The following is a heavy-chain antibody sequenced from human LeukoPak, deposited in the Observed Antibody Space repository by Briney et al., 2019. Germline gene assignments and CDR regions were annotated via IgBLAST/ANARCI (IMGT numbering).Heavy chain of an antibody. V-gene: IGHV1-2*06. CDR1: GYTFTGYY. J-gene: IGHJ4*02. CDR3: ARVPRAGPRFDY. D-gene: IGHD6-13*01. CDR2: INPNSGGT. Sequence: ASVKVSCKASGYTFTGYYMHWVRQAPGQGLEWMGRINPNSGGTNYAQKFQGRVTMTRDTSISTAYMELSRLGSDDAAVCYCARVPRAGPRFDYWGQGTLVTVSS.